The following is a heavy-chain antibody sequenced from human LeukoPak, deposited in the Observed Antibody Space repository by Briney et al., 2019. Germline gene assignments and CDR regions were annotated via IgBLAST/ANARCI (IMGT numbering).Heavy chain of an antibody. CDR2: IYTSGST. V-gene: IGHV4-4*07. Sequence: SETLSLTCTVSGGSISSYYWSWIRQPAGKGLEWIGRIYTSGSTNYNPSLKSRVTMSVDTSKNQFSLKLSSVTAADTAVYYCARVYCSSISYFKGRRDAFDIWGQGTMVTVSS. D-gene: IGHD2-2*01. J-gene: IGHJ3*02. CDR1: GGSISSYY. CDR3: ARVYCSSISYFKGRRDAFDI.